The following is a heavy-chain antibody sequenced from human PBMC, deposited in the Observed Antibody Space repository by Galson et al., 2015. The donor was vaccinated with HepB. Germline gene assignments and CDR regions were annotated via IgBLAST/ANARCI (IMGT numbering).Heavy chain of an antibody. V-gene: IGHV3-21*01. CDR2: ISRDSRYK. J-gene: IGHJ6*02. CDR3: ARDRGYNDFSGPSSYYDDMDV. Sequence: SLRLSCAASGFSFSHYSMNWVRQAPGKGLEWVSPISRDSRYKYYAGSLRGRSTISRDNAGSSLYLQMDGLRAEDTALYYCARDRGYNDFSGPSSYYDDMDVWGQGTTVIVSS. CDR1: GFSFSHYS. D-gene: IGHD3-22*01.